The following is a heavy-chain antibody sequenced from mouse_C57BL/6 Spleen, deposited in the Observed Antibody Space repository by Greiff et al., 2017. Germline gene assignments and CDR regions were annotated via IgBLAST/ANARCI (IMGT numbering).Heavy chain of an antibody. D-gene: IGHD2-2*01. CDR1: GYTFTSYG. J-gene: IGHJ4*01. CDR3: ARSGCYGYDYAMDY. V-gene: IGHV1-81*01. Sequence: QVQLQQSGAELARPGASVKLSCKASGYTFTSYGISWVKQRTGQGLEWIGEIYPRSGNTYYNEKFKGKATLTADKSSSTAYMELRSLTSEDSAVYFCARSGCYGYDYAMDYWGQGTSVTVSS. CDR2: IYPRSGNT.